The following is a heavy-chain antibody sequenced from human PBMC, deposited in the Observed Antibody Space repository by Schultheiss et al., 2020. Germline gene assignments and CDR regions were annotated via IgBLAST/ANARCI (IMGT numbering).Heavy chain of an antibody. D-gene: IGHD3-10*01. J-gene: IGHJ4*02. Sequence: SETLSLTCTVSGDSVSSGSYYWSWVRQPPGKGLEWIGYIYYSGSTKYNPSLKSRVTISIDMSKNQFSLKLSSVTAADTAVYYCARGAPRGLWFGELLDYWGQGTLVTVSS. CDR2: IYYSGST. CDR3: ARGAPRGLWFGELLDY. V-gene: IGHV4-61*01. CDR1: GDSVSSGSYY.